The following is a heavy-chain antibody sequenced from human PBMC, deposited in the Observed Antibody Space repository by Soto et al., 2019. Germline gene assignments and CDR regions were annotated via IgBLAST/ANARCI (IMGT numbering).Heavy chain of an antibody. CDR2: IYYSGST. D-gene: IGHD3-10*01. CDR3: ARDSPITMVGVVQSWLDP. CDR1: GGSISSYY. J-gene: IGHJ5*02. Sequence: SETLSLTCTVSGGSISSYYWSWIRQPPGKGLGWIGYIYYSGSTNYNPSLKSRVTISVDTSKNQFSLKLSSVTAADTAVYYCARDSPITMVGVVQSWLDPWGQGTLVTVSS. V-gene: IGHV4-59*12.